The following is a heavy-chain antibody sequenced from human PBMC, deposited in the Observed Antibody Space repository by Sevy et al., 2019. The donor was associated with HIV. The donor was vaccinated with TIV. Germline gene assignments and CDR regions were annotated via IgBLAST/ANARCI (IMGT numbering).Heavy chain of an antibody. CDR1: XXXXSNYA. D-gene: IGHD2-2*01. V-gene: IGHV3-23*01. J-gene: IGHJ4*02. CDR2: FSFGCGKI. Sequence: GGSLRLSXAASXXXXSNYAMSWXXXXPGKGLEWVSTFSFGCGKINYADSVKGRFTISRDNSKNTLYLQMNSLRAEDTALYYCAREGCSXPXDXXGQGTLVTVSS. CDR3: AREGCSXPXDX.